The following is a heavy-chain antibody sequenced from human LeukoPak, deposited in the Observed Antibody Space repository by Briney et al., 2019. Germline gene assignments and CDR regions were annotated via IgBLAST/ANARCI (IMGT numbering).Heavy chain of an antibody. Sequence: SETLSLTCTVSGGSISTSSYYWGWIRQPPGKGLERIGSIYYSGITYYNPSLKSRVTISVDTSKNQFSLKVNSVTAADTAVYYCARVTFSPSDAFDIWGQGTMVTVSS. V-gene: IGHV4-39*07. CDR3: ARVTFSPSDAFDI. CDR2: IYYSGIT. CDR1: GGSISTSSYY. J-gene: IGHJ3*02.